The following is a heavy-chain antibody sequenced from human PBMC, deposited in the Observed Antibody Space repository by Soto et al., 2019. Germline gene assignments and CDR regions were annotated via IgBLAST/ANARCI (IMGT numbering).Heavy chain of an antibody. CDR2: IYYSGST. Sequence: SETLSLTCTVSGGSISTYWWSWIRQPPRKGLEWSGYIYYSGSTNYNPSLKSRVTIYYADSVRGRFTISRDNNNKTLFLQMNTLRADDTAVYYCAKFRIYSAFRNAFDLWGRGTLVTVSS. J-gene: IGHJ3*01. CDR1: GGSISTYW. CDR3: TLRADDTAVYYCAKFRIYSAFRNAFDL. V-gene: IGHV4-59*01. D-gene: IGHD3-10*01.